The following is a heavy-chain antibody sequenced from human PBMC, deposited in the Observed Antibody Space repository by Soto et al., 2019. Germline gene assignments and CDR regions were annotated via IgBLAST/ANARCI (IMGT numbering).Heavy chain of an antibody. CDR3: VASLAASGLNWLGT. CDR2: IFANGHT. Sequence: QLQLQESGPGLVKASETLALTCIVSAGSISEKYLNCVRQPPGNGPEWIGLIFANGHTDYNPSLNSRATMSLDASKKQFSLRLTSMADAVTAVYYCVASLAASGLNWLGTCGRVTMVTVAA. V-gene: IGHV4-4*07. D-gene: IGHD6-13*01. CDR1: AGSISEKY. J-gene: IGHJ5*02.